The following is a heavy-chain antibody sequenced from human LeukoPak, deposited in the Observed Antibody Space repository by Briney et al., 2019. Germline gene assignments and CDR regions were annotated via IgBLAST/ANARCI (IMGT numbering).Heavy chain of an antibody. J-gene: IGHJ5*02. V-gene: IGHV3-23*01. Sequence: GGSLRLSCAASGFTFSNYFMHWVRQAPGKGLEWVSVISGNDDHTYYVDSVKGRFTISRDNSKNTMYLQMNNLRAEDTAVYYCAKKVVSNARSWFYPCGQGDLGIVSS. D-gene: IGHD5/OR15-5a*01. CDR2: ISGNDDHT. CDR1: GFTFSNYF. CDR3: AKKVVSNARSWFYP.